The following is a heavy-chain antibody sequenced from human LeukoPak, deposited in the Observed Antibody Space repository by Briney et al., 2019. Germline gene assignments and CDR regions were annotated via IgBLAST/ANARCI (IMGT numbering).Heavy chain of an antibody. Sequence: PGGSLRLSCAASGFTFDDYGMSWVRQAPGKGLEWVSGIDRNGDSTGYADSVEGRFTISRDNSKNTLYLQMNSLRAEDTAVYYCAKDSGGNSDWYFDLWGRGTLVTVSS. J-gene: IGHJ2*01. V-gene: IGHV3-20*04. D-gene: IGHD4-23*01. CDR1: GFTFDDYG. CDR3: AKDSGGNSDWYFDL. CDR2: IDRNGDST.